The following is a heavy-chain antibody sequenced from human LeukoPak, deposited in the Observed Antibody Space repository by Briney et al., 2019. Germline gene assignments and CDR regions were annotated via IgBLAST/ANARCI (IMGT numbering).Heavy chain of an antibody. CDR2: ILPIFGTT. D-gene: IGHD2-21*01. V-gene: IGHV1-69*06. CDR3: ATGLFSSDAFDI. Sequence: SVKVSCKASGGTFSNYAISWVRQAPGQGLEWMGGILPIFGTTNYAQKFQGRVTMTEDTSTDTAYMELSSLRSEDTAVYYCATGLFSSDAFDIWGQGTMVTVSS. J-gene: IGHJ3*02. CDR1: GGTFSNYA.